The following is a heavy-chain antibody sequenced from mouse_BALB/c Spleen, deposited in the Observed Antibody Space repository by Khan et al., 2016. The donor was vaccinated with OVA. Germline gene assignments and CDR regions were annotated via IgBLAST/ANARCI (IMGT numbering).Heavy chain of an antibody. CDR3: AAAYERNYFDY. D-gene: IGHD1-1*01. CDR2: IYPGNGYT. CDR1: GFTFTSYG. J-gene: IGHJ2*01. V-gene: IGHV1S134*01. Sequence: VQLQQPGAELGRPGSSVKLSCKTSGFTFTSYGIKWVKQRPGQGLEWIGYIYPGNGYTVYNEKFQGKATLTSDTSSSTAYMQLRSLTSEDSAIYFCAAAYERNYFDYWGQGTTLTVAS.